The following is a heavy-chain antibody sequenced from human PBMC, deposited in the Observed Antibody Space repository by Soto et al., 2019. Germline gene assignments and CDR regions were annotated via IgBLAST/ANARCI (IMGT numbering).Heavy chain of an antibody. CDR1: GYSISGGYY. CDR2: IYHSGST. Sequence: SQTLSLTCAVSGYSISGGYYWGWIRQPPGKGLEWIGSIYHSGSTYYNPSLKSLVTISVDTSKNQFSLKLSYVTAADTAVSYCARGYADFWSGYYPINWCEPWGQRNLVTVSS. V-gene: IGHV4-38-2*01. J-gene: IGHJ5*02. D-gene: IGHD3-3*01. CDR3: ARGYADFWSGYYPINWCEP.